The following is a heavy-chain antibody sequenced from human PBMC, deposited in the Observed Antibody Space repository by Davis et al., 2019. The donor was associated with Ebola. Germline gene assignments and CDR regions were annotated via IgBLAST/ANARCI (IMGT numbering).Heavy chain of an antibody. CDR1: GGSISSGDYY. D-gene: IGHD1-26*01. Sequence: PSETLSLTCTVSGGSISSGDYYWSWIRQPPGKGLEWIGYIYYSGSTYYNPSLKSRVTISVDTSKNQFSLKLSSVTAADTAVYYCASTPWDGGSYSVNWFDPWGQGTLVTVSS. J-gene: IGHJ5*02. CDR2: IYYSGST. CDR3: ASTPWDGGSYSVNWFDP. V-gene: IGHV4-30-4*01.